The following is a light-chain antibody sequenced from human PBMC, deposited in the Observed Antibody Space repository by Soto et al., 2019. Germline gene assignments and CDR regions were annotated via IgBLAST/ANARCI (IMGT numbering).Light chain of an antibody. J-gene: IGKJ2*01. V-gene: IGKV3-20*01. CDR1: QSVSSTY. CDR3: QQNGSSPPYT. Sequence: EIVLTQSPGTLSLSPGERATLSCRASQSVSSTYLAWYQQKPGQAPRLVLYGASSRATGIPDRFSGSGSGTDFTITISRMEPEDVAVYYCQQNGSSPPYTFGQGTKLEIK. CDR2: GAS.